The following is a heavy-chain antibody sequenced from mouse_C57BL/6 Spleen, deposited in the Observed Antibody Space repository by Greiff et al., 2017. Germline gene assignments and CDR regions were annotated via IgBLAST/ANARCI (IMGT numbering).Heavy chain of an antibody. J-gene: IGHJ3*01. V-gene: IGHV14-4*01. Sequence: EVQLQQSGAELVRPGASVKLSCTASGFNIKDDYMHWVKQRPEQGLEWIGWIDPENGDTEYASKFQGKATITADTSSNPAYLQLSSLTSEDTAVYYGNGGLWETAWFAYWGQGTLVTVSA. D-gene: IGHD1-1*02. CDR3: NGGLWETAWFAY. CDR1: GFNIKDDY. CDR2: IDPENGDT.